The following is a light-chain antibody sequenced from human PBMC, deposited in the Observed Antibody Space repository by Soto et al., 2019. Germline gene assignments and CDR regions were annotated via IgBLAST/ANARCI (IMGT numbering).Light chain of an antibody. CDR1: QSINMW. CDR3: QQYSSYPHT. V-gene: IGKV1-5*03. Sequence: DIQMTQSPSTLSASVGDRVTITCRARQSINMWLAWYQQKPGKAPKLLIYKASFLESGVPSRLSGSGSGTDFPLTIRNLQPDDSATYYCQQYSSYPHTFGQGTKLAIK. CDR2: KAS. J-gene: IGKJ2*01.